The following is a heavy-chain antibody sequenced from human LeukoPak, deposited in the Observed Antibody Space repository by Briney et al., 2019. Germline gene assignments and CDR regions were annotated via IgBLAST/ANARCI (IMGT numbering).Heavy chain of an antibody. CDR2: IYYSGST. CDR1: GGSISSYY. CDR3: ARDWFGELYHYFDY. J-gene: IGHJ4*02. V-gene: IGHV4-59*12. Sequence: PSETLSLTCTVSGGSISSYYWSWIRQPPGKGLEWIGYIYYSGSTNYNPSLKSRVTISVDTSKNQFSLKLSSVTAADTAVYYRARDWFGELYHYFDYWGQGTLVTVSS. D-gene: IGHD3-10*01.